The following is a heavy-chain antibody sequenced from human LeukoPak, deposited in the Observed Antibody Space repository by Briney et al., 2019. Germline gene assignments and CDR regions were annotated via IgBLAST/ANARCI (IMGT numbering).Heavy chain of an antibody. J-gene: IGHJ4*02. V-gene: IGHV5-51*01. CDR2: IYPGDSDT. CDR1: DFHLSDYW. Sequence: GGALQISCEASDFHLSDYWIGWVRPVPGKGLEGMGIIYPGDSDTKYSPSFQGQVTISADKSISTAYLQWSSLKASDTAMYYCATSVMGPRCFDYWGQGTLVTVSS. CDR3: ATSVMGPRCFDY. D-gene: IGHD3-16*01.